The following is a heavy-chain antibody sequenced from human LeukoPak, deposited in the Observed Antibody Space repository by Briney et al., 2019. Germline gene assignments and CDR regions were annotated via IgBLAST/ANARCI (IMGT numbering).Heavy chain of an antibody. Sequence: GGSLRLSCAASGFTFTSYAMSWVRQAPGKGLEWVSGISGSGGATYYADSVKGRFTISRDNSKNTLYLQMNSLRAEDTAVYYCAAQSARPQYYFDYWGQGTLVTVSS. D-gene: IGHD6-6*01. V-gene: IGHV3-23*01. J-gene: IGHJ4*02. CDR2: ISGSGGAT. CDR1: GFTFTSYA. CDR3: AAQSARPQYYFDY.